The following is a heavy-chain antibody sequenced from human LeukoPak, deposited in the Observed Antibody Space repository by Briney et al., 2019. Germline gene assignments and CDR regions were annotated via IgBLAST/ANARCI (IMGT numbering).Heavy chain of an antibody. CDR1: RFTFSSYG. Sequence: PGGSLRLSCAASRFTFSSYGMHWVRQAPGKGLEWVAVISYDGSNKYYADSVKGRFTISRDNSKNTLYLQMNSLRAEDTAVYYCAKIAAANCGGDCYSGAYYFDYWGQGTLVTVSS. J-gene: IGHJ4*02. D-gene: IGHD2-21*02. V-gene: IGHV3-30*18. CDR2: ISYDGSNK. CDR3: AKIAAANCGGDCYSGAYYFDY.